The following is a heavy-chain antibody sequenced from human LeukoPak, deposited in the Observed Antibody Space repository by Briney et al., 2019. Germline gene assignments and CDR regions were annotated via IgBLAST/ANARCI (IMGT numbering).Heavy chain of an antibody. CDR2: IYYTGSI. CDR1: GGSISSYY. V-gene: IGHV4-59*04. D-gene: IGHD3-10*01. Sequence: SETLSLTCTVSGGSISSYYWSWIRQPPGKGLEWIGYIYYTGSIYYNPSLKSRVTMSVDTSKNQFSLRLSSVTAVDTAVYYCARKTDAKSYYPDWGQGTLVTVSS. CDR3: ARKTDAKSYYPD. J-gene: IGHJ4*02.